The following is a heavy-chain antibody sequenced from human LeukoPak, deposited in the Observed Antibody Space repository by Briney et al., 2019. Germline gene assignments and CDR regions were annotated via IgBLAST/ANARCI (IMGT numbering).Heavy chain of an antibody. CDR3: ARWQPGAFDI. Sequence: SETLSLTCTVSGGSISSYYWSWIRQPPGKELEWIGYIYYSGSTNYNPSLKSRVTISVDTSKNQFSLKLSSVTAADTAVYYCARWQPGAFDIWGQGTMVTVSS. D-gene: IGHD6-13*01. J-gene: IGHJ3*02. V-gene: IGHV4-59*01. CDR2: IYYSGST. CDR1: GGSISSYY.